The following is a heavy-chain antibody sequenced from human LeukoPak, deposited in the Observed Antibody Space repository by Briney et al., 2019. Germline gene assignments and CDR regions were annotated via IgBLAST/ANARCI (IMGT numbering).Heavy chain of an antibody. Sequence: PGGSLRLSCAASGVTFSSYGMHWVRQAPGKGLEWGAHIWYEGTNKYYADSVRGRFTISRDSSKYTLYLQMNNPRAEDTAVYYCARGPYYYDISGSPRGDYWGQGTLVTVSS. V-gene: IGHV3-33*01. J-gene: IGHJ4*02. D-gene: IGHD3-22*01. CDR2: IWYEGTNK. CDR1: GVTFSSYG. CDR3: ARGPYYYDISGSPRGDY.